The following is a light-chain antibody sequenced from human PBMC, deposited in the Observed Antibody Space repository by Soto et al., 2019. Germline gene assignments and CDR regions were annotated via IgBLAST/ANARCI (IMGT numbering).Light chain of an antibody. CDR3: GSHAGNSNLV. CDR2: EDT. J-gene: IGLJ3*02. V-gene: IGLV2-8*01. Sequence: QSALTQPPSASGSPGQSVTISCTGTSTDVGAYNYVSWYQQHPGKAPKLVVYEDTKRPSGVPDRFSGSKSGNTASLTVAGLQDEDEADYYCGSHAGNSNLVFGGGTKLTVL. CDR1: STDVGAYNY.